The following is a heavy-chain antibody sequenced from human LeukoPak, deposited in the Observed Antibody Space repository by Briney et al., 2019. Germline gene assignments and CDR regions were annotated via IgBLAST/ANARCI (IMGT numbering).Heavy chain of an antibody. J-gene: IGHJ5*02. V-gene: IGHV3-23*01. Sequence: GGSLRLSCAASGFTFSSYAMSWVRQAPGKGLEWVSAISGSGGSTCYADSVKGRFTISRDNSKNTLYLQMNSLRAEDTAVYYCAKGVTVYNWFDPWGQGTLVTVSS. CDR3: AKGVTVYNWFDP. CDR1: GFTFSSYA. CDR2: ISGSGGST. D-gene: IGHD4-23*01.